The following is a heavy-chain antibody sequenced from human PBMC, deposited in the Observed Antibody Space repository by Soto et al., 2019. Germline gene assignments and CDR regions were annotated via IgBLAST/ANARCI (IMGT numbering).Heavy chain of an antibody. D-gene: IGHD3-16*01. J-gene: IGHJ5*02. V-gene: IGHV2-5*02. Sequence: QITLKESGPTLVKSTQTLTLTCTFSGFSLTTSGVGVGWIRQPPGKALEWLALIYWDDDKRYSPSLKSRLTHTKDTSKIQVVRMMTNMDPVDTATYYCAHSLGEAWFDPGGQGTLVTVSS. CDR2: IYWDDDK. CDR3: AHSLGEAWFDP. CDR1: GFSLTTSGVG.